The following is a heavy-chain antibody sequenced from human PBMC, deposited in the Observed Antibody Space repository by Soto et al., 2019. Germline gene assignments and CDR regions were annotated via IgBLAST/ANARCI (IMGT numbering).Heavy chain of an antibody. V-gene: IGHV1-46*01. J-gene: IGHJ3*02. CDR3: ARDRSNGHYYDSSDDAFDI. D-gene: IGHD3-22*01. CDR1: GYTFTSYY. Sequence: ASVKVSCKASGYTFTSYYMHWVRQAPGQGLEWMGIINPSGGSTSYAQKFQGRVTMTRDTSTSTVYMELSSLRSEDTAVYYCARDRSNGHYYDSSDDAFDIWGQGTMVTVSS. CDR2: INPSGGST.